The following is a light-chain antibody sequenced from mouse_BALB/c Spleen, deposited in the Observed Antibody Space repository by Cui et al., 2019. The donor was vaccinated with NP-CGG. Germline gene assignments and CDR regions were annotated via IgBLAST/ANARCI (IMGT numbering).Light chain of an antibody. J-gene: IGLJ1*01. CDR3: ALWYSNHWV. V-gene: IGLV1*01. Sequence: QAVVTQESALTTSSGETVILTCRSRTGAVTTSNDANWVQEKPDHLFTGLIGGTNNRAPGFPSRFSGSLIGDKAALTITGAQTEDEAIYFCALWYSNHWVFGGGTKLTVL. CDR2: GTN. CDR1: TGAVTTSND.